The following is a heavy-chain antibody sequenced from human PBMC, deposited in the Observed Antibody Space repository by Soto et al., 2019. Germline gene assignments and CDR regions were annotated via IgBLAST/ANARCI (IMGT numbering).Heavy chain of an antibody. D-gene: IGHD3-10*01. Sequence: QVHLVESGGGVVQPGRTLRLSCAASGLTFSYYAMHWVRQAPGKGLEWVAVISYDESKIYYADSVKGRLTISRDKSKNTMHLQMNSLRSEDTAVYYCALRRRIVRGTILSYYLDNWGQGTLVTVSS. J-gene: IGHJ4*02. CDR1: GLTFSYYA. CDR2: ISYDESKI. V-gene: IGHV3-30*03. CDR3: ALRRRIVRGTILSYYLDN.